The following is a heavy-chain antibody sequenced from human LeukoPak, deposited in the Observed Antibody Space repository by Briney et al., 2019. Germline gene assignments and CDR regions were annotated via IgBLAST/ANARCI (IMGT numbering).Heavy chain of an antibody. Sequence: PSETLSLTCTVSGGSISSSSYYWGWIRQPPGKGLEWIGSIYYSGSTYYNPSLKSRVTISVDTSKNQFSLKLSSVTAADTAVYYCARQYYYDSSGYCPIFDYWGQGTLVTVSS. CDR2: IYYSGST. CDR3: ARQYYYDSSGYCPIFDY. V-gene: IGHV4-39*01. D-gene: IGHD3-22*01. CDR1: GGSISSSSYY. J-gene: IGHJ4*02.